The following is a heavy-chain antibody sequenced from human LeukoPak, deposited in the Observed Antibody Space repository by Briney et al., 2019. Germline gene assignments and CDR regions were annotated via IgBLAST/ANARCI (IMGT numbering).Heavy chain of an antibody. CDR2: MNPNSGNT. V-gene: IGHV1-8*01. CDR3: ARGPYSSGWYPLDY. CDR1: GYTFTSYD. D-gene: IGHD6-19*01. Sequence: ASVKVSCKASGYTFTSYDINWVRQATGQGLEWMGWMNPNSGNTGYAQKFQGRVTMTRNTSISTAYMELSSLRSEVTAVYYCARGPYSSGWYPLDYWGQGTLVTVSS. J-gene: IGHJ4*02.